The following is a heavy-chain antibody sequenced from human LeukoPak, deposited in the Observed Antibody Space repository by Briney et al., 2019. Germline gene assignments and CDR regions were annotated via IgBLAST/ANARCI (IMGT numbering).Heavy chain of an antibody. Sequence: GRSLRLSCAASGFTFSSYGMHWVRQAPGKGLEWVAVISYDGSNKYYADSVKGRFTISRDNSKNTLYLQMNSLRAEDTAVYYCAKERFMIFGVVKGNYFDYWGQGTLVTVSS. J-gene: IGHJ4*02. V-gene: IGHV3-30*18. CDR3: AKERFMIFGVVKGNYFDY. CDR2: ISYDGSNK. D-gene: IGHD3-3*01. CDR1: GFTFSSYG.